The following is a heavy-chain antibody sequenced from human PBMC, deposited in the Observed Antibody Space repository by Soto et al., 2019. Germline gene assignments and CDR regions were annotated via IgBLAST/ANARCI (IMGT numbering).Heavy chain of an antibody. J-gene: IGHJ4*02. Sequence: GGSLRLSCAASGFTFSSYHMHWVRQAPGKGLEYVSSITSNGGGTYYADSVKDRFTIFRDNSRNTLYLQMGSLRAEDMAVYYCARVLYDSDAYYYDYWGQGTLVTVSS. CDR2: ITSNGGGT. CDR1: GFTFSSYH. CDR3: ARVLYDSDAYYYDY. D-gene: IGHD3-22*01. V-gene: IGHV3-64*02.